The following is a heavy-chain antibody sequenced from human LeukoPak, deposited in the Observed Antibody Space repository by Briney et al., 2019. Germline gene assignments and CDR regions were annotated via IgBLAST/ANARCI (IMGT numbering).Heavy chain of an antibody. J-gene: IGHJ4*02. CDR3: TKTGQQLVGFDY. D-gene: IGHD6-13*01. CDR2: IYYSGST. Sequence: SETLSLTCTVSGGSISSSSYYWGWIRQPPGKGLEWIGSIYYSGSTYYSPSLKSRVTISVDTSKNQFSLKLSSVTAADTAVYYCTKTGQQLVGFDYWGQGTLVTVSS. V-gene: IGHV4-39*07. CDR1: GGSISSSSYY.